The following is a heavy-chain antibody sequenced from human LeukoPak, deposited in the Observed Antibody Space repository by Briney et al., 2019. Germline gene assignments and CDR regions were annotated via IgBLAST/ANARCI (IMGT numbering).Heavy chain of an antibody. J-gene: IGHJ4*02. D-gene: IGHD3-10*01. CDR1: GFTFSSYS. Sequence: PGGSLRLSCAASGFTFSSYSMNWVRQAPGKGLEWVSSISSSSSYIYYADSVKGRFTISRDNAKNSLYLQMNGLRAEDTAVYYCARVQVFGSDYFDYWGQGTLVTVSS. CDR2: ISSSSSYI. V-gene: IGHV3-21*01. CDR3: ARVQVFGSDYFDY.